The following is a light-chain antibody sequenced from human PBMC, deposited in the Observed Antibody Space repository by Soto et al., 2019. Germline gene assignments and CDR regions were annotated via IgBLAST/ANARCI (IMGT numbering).Light chain of an antibody. J-gene: IGKJ4*01. V-gene: IGKV3-15*01. CDR3: QHHHNWLLT. CDR1: QSLNNN. CDR2: SAS. Sequence: EIVMTQSPATLSVSPGERVTLSCRASQSLNNNLAWYQQKPGQALRLLIYSASTRATGIPARFSGSGSGTEFTLTISSLQSEDFAVYYCQHHHNWLLTFGGGTKVEIK.